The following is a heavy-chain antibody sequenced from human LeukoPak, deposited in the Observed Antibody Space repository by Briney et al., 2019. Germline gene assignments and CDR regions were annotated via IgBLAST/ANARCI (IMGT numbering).Heavy chain of an antibody. CDR1: GYSISSGYC. CDR3: ARALGGPYDYVWGTYRYPFDY. Sequence: SETLSLTCAASGYSISSGYCWGWIRQPPGKGLEWIGSMCHSGSTYHNPSLKSRVTISVDTSKNQFSLKLSSVTAADTAVYYCARALGGPYDYVWGTYRYPFDYWGQGTLVTVSS. CDR2: MCHSGST. V-gene: IGHV4-38-2*01. D-gene: IGHD3-16*02. J-gene: IGHJ4*02.